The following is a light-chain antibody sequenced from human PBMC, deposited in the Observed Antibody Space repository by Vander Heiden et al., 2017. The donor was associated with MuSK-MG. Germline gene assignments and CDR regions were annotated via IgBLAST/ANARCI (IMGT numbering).Light chain of an antibody. J-gene: IGLJ2*01. CDR2: YDS. CDR1: NIGSKS. V-gene: IGLV3-21*04. CDR3: QVWDSSSDHPYVV. Sequence: SYVLTQPPSVSVAPGKTARITCGGNNIGSKSVHWYQQKPGQAPVLVIYYDSDRPSGIPERFSGSNSGNTATLTISRVEAGDEADYYCQVWDSSSDHPYVVFGGGTKLTGL.